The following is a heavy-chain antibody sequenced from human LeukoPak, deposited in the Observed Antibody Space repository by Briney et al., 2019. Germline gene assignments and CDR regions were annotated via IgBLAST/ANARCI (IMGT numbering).Heavy chain of an antibody. J-gene: IGHJ4*02. D-gene: IGHD1-1*01. CDR1: GFIFSDAW. V-gene: IGHV3-11*06. CDR2: IGISSGNT. CDR3: ARDYNYAFDN. Sequence: GGSLRLSRAASGFIFSDAWMTWVRQAPGKGLEWISYIGISSGNTKYADSAKGRFTISGDNAKNSLYLQMNSLRVEDTAVYYCARDYNYAFDNWGQGTLVTVSS.